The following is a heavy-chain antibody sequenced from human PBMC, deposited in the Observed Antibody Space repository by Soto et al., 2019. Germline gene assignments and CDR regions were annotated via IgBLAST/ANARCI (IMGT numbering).Heavy chain of an antibody. CDR2: IFYSGST. J-gene: IGHJ4*02. CDR3: ARQGDAWGYYLDY. V-gene: IGHV4-59*04. Sequence: SETLSLTCTVSGGSISSYYWNWIRQPPGKGLEWIGSIFYSGSTHYNPSLKSRVTISVDTSKNQFSLALNSVTAADTAVYYCARQGDAWGYYLDYWGQGTLVTV. CDR1: GGSISSYY. D-gene: IGHD7-27*01.